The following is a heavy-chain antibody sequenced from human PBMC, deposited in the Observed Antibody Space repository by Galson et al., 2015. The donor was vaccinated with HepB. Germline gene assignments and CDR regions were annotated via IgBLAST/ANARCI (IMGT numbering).Heavy chain of an antibody. J-gene: IGHJ3*02. V-gene: IGHV4-59*08. D-gene: IGHD2-2*01. CDR2: IYYSGST. CDR1: GGSISSYY. Sequence: ETLSLTCTVSGGSISSYYWSWIRQPPGKGPEWIGYIYYSGSTNYNPSLKSRVTISVDTSKNQFSLKLSSVTAADTAVYYCARHGVSGRFGVVPAAPDAFDIWGQGTMVTVSS. CDR3: ARHGVSGRFGVVPAAPDAFDI.